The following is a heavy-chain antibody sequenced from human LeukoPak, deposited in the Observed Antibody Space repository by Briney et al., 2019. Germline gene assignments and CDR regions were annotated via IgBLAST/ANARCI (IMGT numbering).Heavy chain of an antibody. V-gene: IGHV1-69*01. Sequence: ASVKVSCKASGGTFSSYAISWVRQAPGQGLEWMGGIIPIFGTANYAQKFQGRVTITADESTTTAYMELSSLRSEDTAVYYCATDIVGATGDYWGQGTLVTVSS. D-gene: IGHD1-26*01. J-gene: IGHJ4*02. CDR1: GGTFSSYA. CDR3: ATDIVGATGDY. CDR2: IIPIFGTA.